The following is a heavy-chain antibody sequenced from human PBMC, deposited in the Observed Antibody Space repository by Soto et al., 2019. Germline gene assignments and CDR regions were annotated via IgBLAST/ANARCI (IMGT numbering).Heavy chain of an antibody. CDR2: IYYSGST. V-gene: IGHV4-59*01. J-gene: IGHJ3*02. CDR1: GGSISSYY. Sequence: ETLSLTCTVSGGSISSYYWSWIRQPPGKGLEWIGYIYYSGSTNYNPSLKSRVTISVDTSKNQFSLKLSSVTAADTAVYYCARDNADYGGNLNAFDIWGQGTMVTVS. CDR3: ARDNADYGGNLNAFDI. D-gene: IGHD4-17*01.